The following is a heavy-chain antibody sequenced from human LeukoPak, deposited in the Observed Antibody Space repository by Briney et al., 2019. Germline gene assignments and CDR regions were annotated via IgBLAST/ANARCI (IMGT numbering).Heavy chain of an antibody. CDR3: ARAGLGGGDSPNWFDP. CDR1: GYTFTSYV. J-gene: IGHJ5*02. CDR2: ICPYNGNT. Sequence: GASVKVSCKASGYTFTSYVLSWVRQAPGQGLEWMGWICPYNGNTNYAQKLQGRVTMTTDTSTSTAYMELRSLRSDDTAVYYCARAGLGGGDSPNWFDPWGQGTLVTVSS. D-gene: IGHD2-21*02. V-gene: IGHV1-18*01.